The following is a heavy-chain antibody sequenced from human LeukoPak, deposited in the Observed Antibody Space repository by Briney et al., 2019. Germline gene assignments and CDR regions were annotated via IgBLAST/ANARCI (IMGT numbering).Heavy chain of an antibody. D-gene: IGHD6-13*01. Sequence: PGGSLRLSCAASGFMFSSYGMHWVRQAPGKGLEWVAAIWYDGSNKFYADSVKGRFTISRDNSKNTLYLQMNSLRAEDTAVYYCAKDSRGGPDYLAAAGYYYGMDVWGQGTTVTVSS. V-gene: IGHV3-33*06. CDR2: IWYDGSNK. CDR3: AKDSRGGPDYLAAAGYYYGMDV. J-gene: IGHJ6*02. CDR1: GFMFSSYG.